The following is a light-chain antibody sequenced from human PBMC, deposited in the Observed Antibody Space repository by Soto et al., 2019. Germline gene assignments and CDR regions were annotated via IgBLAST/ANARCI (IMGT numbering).Light chain of an antibody. Sequence: EIVLTQSPATLSLSPGERATLSCRASQSVSSNLAWYQQKPGQAPGLLIYDASNRATGIPARFSGSGSGTDFTLTISSLEPEDFAVYYCQQRSNWPPYTFGQGTKLEIK. CDR1: QSVSSN. V-gene: IGKV3-11*01. J-gene: IGKJ2*01. CDR3: QQRSNWPPYT. CDR2: DAS.